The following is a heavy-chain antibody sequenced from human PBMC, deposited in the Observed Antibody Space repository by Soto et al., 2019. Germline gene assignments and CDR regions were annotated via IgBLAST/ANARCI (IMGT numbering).Heavy chain of an antibody. CDR1: GGTFSSYA. D-gene: IGHD3-22*01. CDR2: IIPIFGTA. V-gene: IGHV1-69*13. J-gene: IGHJ4*02. Sequence: GASVKVSCKASGGTFSSYAISWVRQAPGQGLEWMGGIIPIFGTANYAQKFQGRVTITADESTSTAYMELSSLRSEDTAVYYCARGRDYYDSSGYYPPRNFDYWGQGTLVTVSS. CDR3: ARGRDYYDSSGYYPPRNFDY.